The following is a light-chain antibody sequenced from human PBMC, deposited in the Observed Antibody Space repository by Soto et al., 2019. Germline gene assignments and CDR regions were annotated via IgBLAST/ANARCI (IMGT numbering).Light chain of an antibody. J-gene: IGLJ1*01. CDR2: GTT. Sequence: QSVLTQPPSVSGAPGQRVTISCTGSSSNIGAGYDVHWYQQLPGTAPKLVIYGTTNRPSGVPDRFSGSKSGTSASLAITGLQAEDEAEYYCQSYDGTLSGSYVFGIGTKV. V-gene: IGLV1-40*01. CDR1: SSNIGAGYD. CDR3: QSYDGTLSGSYV.